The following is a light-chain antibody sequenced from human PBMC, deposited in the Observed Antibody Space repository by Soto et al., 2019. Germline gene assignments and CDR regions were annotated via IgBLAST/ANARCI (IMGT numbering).Light chain of an antibody. V-gene: IGKV4-1*01. CDR2: WAS. CDR3: QQYQWTPST. Sequence: DIVMTQSPDSLAVSLGERATINCKSSQSILYSSNTKNYLAWYQQKPGQPPKLLIYWASTRESGVPDRFSGSGSGPDFTLTISSLQAEDVAVYFCQQYQWTPSTFGPGTKVDIK. CDR1: QSILYSSNTKNY. J-gene: IGKJ3*01.